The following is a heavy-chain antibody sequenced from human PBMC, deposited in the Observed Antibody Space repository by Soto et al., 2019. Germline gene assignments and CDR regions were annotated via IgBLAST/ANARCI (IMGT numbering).Heavy chain of an antibody. CDR3: ARAGQYYDASGYAE. CDR1: GYSFATSG. V-gene: IGHV1-18*01. D-gene: IGHD3-22*01. CDR2: ISVYNGNT. Sequence: QVKLVQSGTEVKKPGAAIKVSCKASGYSFATSGMTWVRQAPGQGLEWMGWISVYNGNTNYDQSLQDRVTMTTDTSTNTAYLEVRNLRSDDTAVYYCARAGQYYDASGYAEWGQGTLVTVSS. J-gene: IGHJ4*02.